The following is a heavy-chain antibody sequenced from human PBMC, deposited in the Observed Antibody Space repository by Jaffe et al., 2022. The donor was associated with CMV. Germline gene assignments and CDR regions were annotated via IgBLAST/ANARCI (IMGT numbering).Heavy chain of an antibody. D-gene: IGHD1-7*01. J-gene: IGHJ6*03. V-gene: IGHV4-4*02. Sequence: QVQLQESGPGLVKPSGTLSLTCAVSGGSISSSNWWTWVRQPPGKGLEWIGEIYHSGSTNYNTSLESRVTISVDKSKNQFSLKLSSVTAADTAVYYCARVGTIINYYYYYMDVWGKGTTVTVSS. CDR1: GGSISSSNW. CDR3: ARVGTIINYYYYYMDV. CDR2: IYHSGST.